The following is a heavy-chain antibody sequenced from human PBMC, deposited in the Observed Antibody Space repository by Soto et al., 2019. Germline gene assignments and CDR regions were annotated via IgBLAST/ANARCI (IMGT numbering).Heavy chain of an antibody. V-gene: IGHV1-18*01. D-gene: IGHD2-15*01. CDR1: GHTFSSYG. CDR2: ISAYNGNT. Sequence: QVQLVQSGAEVVKPGASVRVSCKTSGHTFSSYGFTWVRQAPGQGLEWMGWISAYNGNTNYAQKFQGRVTVTTDTSTSTAYMELRSLRSDDTAVYYCARALYCSGGSCYFAHWGQGTLVTVSS. CDR3: ARALYCSGGSCYFAH. J-gene: IGHJ4*02.